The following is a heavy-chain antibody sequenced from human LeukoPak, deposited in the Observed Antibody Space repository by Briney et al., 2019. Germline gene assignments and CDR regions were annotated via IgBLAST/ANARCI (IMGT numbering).Heavy chain of an antibody. Sequence: GGSLRPSCAASGFTFSNYVMIWVRQAPGKGLEWVSGITASGDSTYYGDSVKGRFTMSRDNSKNTVYLQMNSLRVDDTAVYFCARRDIVVVVSASDHWGQGTLVTVSS. CDR1: GFTFSNYV. CDR2: ITASGDST. D-gene: IGHD2-15*01. V-gene: IGHV3-23*01. CDR3: ARRDIVVVVSASDH. J-gene: IGHJ4*02.